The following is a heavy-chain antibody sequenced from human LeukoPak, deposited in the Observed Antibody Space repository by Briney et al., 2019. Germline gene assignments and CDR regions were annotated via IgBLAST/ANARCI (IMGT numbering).Heavy chain of an antibody. CDR1: GFDFSTYG. Sequence: PGGSLRLSCAASGFDFSTYGMHWVRLTPGKGLEFVSAISKSGDDTSYGNDVKGRFTISRDNIKNTVDLEMGSLRVDDTGIYYCARIPEYWGQGTVVTVSS. D-gene: IGHD2-2*01. CDR3: ARIPEY. CDR2: ISKSGDDT. V-gene: IGHV3-64*01. J-gene: IGHJ1*01.